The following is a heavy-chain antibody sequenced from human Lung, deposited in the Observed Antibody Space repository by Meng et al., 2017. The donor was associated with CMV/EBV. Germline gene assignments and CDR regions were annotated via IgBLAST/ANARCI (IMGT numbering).Heavy chain of an antibody. Sequence: GSLRLSXIVSGGSISSGDYYWGWIRQSPGKALEWIGSVYYTGRADYSPSLKNRVTISVDTSRNQFSLNLHSVTAADTALYYCAKQGARSVETTMVPYGEFDYWGQGALVTVSS. CDR2: VYYTGRA. CDR1: GGSISSGDYY. V-gene: IGHV4-39*01. D-gene: IGHD5-18*01. J-gene: IGHJ4*02. CDR3: AKQGARSVETTMVPYGEFDY.